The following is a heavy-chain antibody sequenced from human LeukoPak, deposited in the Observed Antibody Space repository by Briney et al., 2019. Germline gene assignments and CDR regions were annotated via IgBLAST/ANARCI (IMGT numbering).Heavy chain of an antibody. V-gene: IGHV1-3*01. CDR3: ASCSAYCGGDCYPAHDAFDI. J-gene: IGHJ3*02. CDR2: INAGNGNT. CDR1: GYTFTSYA. Sequence: ASVKVSCKASGYTFTSYAMHWVRQAPGQRLEWMGWINAGNGNTKYSQKFQGRVTIARDTSASTAYMELSSLRSEDTAVYYCASCSAYCGGDCYPAHDAFDIWGQGTMVTVSS. D-gene: IGHD2-21*02.